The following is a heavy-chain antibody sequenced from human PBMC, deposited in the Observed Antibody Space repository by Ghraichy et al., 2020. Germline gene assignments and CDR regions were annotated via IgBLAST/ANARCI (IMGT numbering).Heavy chain of an antibody. CDR2: ILHSGST. CDR3: ARLPMD. Sequence: SETLSLTCTVSGDSISSSDYYWGWIRQPPGKGLEWIGSILHSGSTYYNASFESRVTIFVDMSKNQLSLKLTSMTAADTAVYYCARLPMDWGQGALVTVSS. J-gene: IGHJ4*02. D-gene: IGHD2-8*01. V-gene: IGHV4-39*01. CDR1: GDSISSSDYY.